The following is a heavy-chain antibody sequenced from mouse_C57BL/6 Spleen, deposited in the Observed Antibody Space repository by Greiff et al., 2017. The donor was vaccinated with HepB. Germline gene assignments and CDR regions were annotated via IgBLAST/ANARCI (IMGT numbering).Heavy chain of an antibody. Sequence: QVQLQQPVAELVKPVASVKLSCKASGYTFTSYWMQWVNQRPGQGLEWIGEIDPSDSYTNYNPKFKGKATLTVDTSSRTAYMQLSSLTAEASAVYYCAKGMTTVVEGYLEVWGTGTTVTVSS. J-gene: IGHJ1*03. CDR2: IDPSDSYT. CDR1: GYTFTSYW. CDR3: AKGMTTVVEGYLEV. V-gene: IGHV1-50*01. D-gene: IGHD1-1*01.